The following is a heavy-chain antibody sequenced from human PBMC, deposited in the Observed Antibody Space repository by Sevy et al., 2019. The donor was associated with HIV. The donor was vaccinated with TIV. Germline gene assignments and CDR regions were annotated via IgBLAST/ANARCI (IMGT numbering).Heavy chain of an antibody. CDR1: GGTFSSYA. D-gene: IGHD3-22*01. CDR2: IIPIFGTA. V-gene: IGHV1-69*13. CDR3: AIGYYYYYYYYGMDV. Sequence: ASVKVSCKASGGTFSSYAISWVRQAPGQGLEWMGGIIPIFGTANYAQKFQGRVTITADESTSTAYMELSSLRSEDTAVYYCAIGYYYYYYYYGMDVWGQGTTVTVSS. J-gene: IGHJ6*02.